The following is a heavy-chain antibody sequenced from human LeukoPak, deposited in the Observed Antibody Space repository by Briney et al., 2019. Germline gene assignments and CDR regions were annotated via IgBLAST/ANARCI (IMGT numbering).Heavy chain of an antibody. Sequence: SETLSLTCTVSGGPIYSYYWSWIRQTAGKGLEWIGRLYPGVSTNYNPSLKSRVTMSVDTSKNQFALKLSAVTAADTAVYYCARLKFYDSTGYSPGHYMDVWGKGTKVTVS. D-gene: IGHD3-22*01. J-gene: IGHJ6*03. CDR1: GGPIYSYY. CDR3: ARLKFYDSTGYSPGHYMDV. CDR2: LYPGVST. V-gene: IGHV4-4*07.